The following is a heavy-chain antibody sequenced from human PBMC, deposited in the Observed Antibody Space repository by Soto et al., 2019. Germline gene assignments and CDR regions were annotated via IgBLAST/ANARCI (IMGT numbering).Heavy chain of an antibody. CDR3: ARRGSGTYNFDY. CDR2: IWSDGSNK. CDR1: GFTFSNYG. V-gene: IGHV3-33*01. J-gene: IGHJ4*02. Sequence: PGGSLRLSCAASGFTFSNYGMHWVRQAPGKGLEWVAIIWSDGSNKYYADTVKGRFTNSRDNSKNTLYLQMNSLRAEDTAVYYCARRGSGTYNFDYWGQGA. D-gene: IGHD3-10*01.